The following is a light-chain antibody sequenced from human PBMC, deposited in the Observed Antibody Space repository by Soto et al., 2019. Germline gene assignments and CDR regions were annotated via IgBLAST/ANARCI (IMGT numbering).Light chain of an antibody. CDR1: QSVRSSF. Sequence: EIVMTQSPATLSVSQGARAPLSCRARQSVRSSFLAWYQQKPGQAPRLLFYGASNRATGIPDRFSGSGSGTDFTLTISRLEPEEFAVYYCQQHCSSPPWTFGQGTKVDIK. CDR3: QQHCSSPPWT. J-gene: IGKJ1*01. V-gene: IGKV3-20*01. CDR2: GAS.